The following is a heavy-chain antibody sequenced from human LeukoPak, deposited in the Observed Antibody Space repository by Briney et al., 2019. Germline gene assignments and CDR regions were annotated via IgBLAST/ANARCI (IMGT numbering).Heavy chain of an antibody. J-gene: IGHJ4*02. D-gene: IGHD3-22*01. Sequence: GSLRLSCAASGFTFSSYAMSWVRQAPGKGLEWIGEINHSGGTNYNPSLKSRVTISVDTSKNQFSLKLSSVTAADTAVYYCARGRSGYYSRGGELDYWGQGTLVTVSS. CDR3: ARGRSGYYSRGGELDY. CDR2: INHSGGT. V-gene: IGHV4-34*01. CDR1: GFTFSSYA.